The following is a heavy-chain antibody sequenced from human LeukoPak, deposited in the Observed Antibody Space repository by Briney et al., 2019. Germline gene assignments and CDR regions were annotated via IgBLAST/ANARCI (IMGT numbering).Heavy chain of an antibody. V-gene: IGHV3-21*05. CDR1: GDGFTRHT. Sequence: GRSLRLSCAGSGDGFTRHTMNWVRRAPGKGLEWISYIWSTGEYIYYTDSVKGRFTISRDNARTSVYLQMNSLRVEDTAIYYCAREYDSRARFDSWGQGTLVTVSS. D-gene: IGHD6-13*01. CDR3: AREYDSRARFDS. CDR2: IWSTGEYI. J-gene: IGHJ4*02.